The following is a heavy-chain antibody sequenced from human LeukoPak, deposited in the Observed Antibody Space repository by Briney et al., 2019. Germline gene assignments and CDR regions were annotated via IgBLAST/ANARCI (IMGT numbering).Heavy chain of an antibody. CDR1: GFTFSSYA. V-gene: IGHV3-23*01. CDR3: AKEDCSSTSCPMDV. J-gene: IGHJ6*02. Sequence: GGSLRLSCAASGFTFSSYAMSWVRQAPGKGLEWVSAISGSGGSTYYADSVKGRFTISRDKSKNTLYLQMNSLRAEDTAIYYCAKEDCSSTSCPMDVWGQGTTVTVSS. CDR2: ISGSGGST. D-gene: IGHD2-2*01.